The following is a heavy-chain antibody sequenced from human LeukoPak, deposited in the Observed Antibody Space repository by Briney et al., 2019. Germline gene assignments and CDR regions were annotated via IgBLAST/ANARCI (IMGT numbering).Heavy chain of an antibody. V-gene: IGHV3-21*01. J-gene: IGHJ5*02. Sequence: PGGSLRLSCAASGFTFSSYSMNWVRQAPGKGLEWVSSISSSIRYIYYAYSVKGRFTISRDNAKNSLYLQMNNLKAEDTAVYYCARGDRAGNYYGSGSPWGQGTLVTVSS. D-gene: IGHD3-10*01. CDR2: ISSSIRYI. CDR1: GFTFSSYS. CDR3: ARGDRAGNYYGSGSP.